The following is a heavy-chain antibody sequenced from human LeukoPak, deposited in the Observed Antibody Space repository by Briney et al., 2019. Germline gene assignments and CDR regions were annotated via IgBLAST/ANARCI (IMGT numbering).Heavy chain of an antibody. J-gene: IGHJ4*02. CDR2: INHSGST. D-gene: IGHD2-2*02. V-gene: IGHV4-34*01. CDR3: ARGGCSSTSCYTGGFDY. Sequence: SETLSLTCAVYGGSFSGYYRSWIRQPPGKGLEWIGEINHSGSTNYNPSLKSRVTISVDTSKNQFSLKLSSVTAADTAVYYCARGGCSSTSCYTGGFDYWGQGTLVTVSS. CDR1: GGSFSGYY.